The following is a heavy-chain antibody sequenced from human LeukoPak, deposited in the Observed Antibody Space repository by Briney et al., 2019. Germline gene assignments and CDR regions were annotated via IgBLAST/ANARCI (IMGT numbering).Heavy chain of an antibody. Sequence: SETLSLTCTVSDVSISSYYWSWLRQPPGKGLEWIGWTHYSGRTNHNPSLKSRVTISVDTSKNQFSLKLSSMTAADTAVYYCARQQVRGVIFGDFDYWGQGTLVTVSS. CDR2: THYSGRT. CDR3: ARQQVRGVIFGDFDY. V-gene: IGHV4-59*01. J-gene: IGHJ4*02. D-gene: IGHD3-10*01. CDR1: DVSISSYY.